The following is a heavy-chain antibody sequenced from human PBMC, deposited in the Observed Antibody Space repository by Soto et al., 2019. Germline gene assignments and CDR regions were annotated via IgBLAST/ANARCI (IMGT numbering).Heavy chain of an antibody. CDR2: IRSKAYGGTT. CDR1: GFTFGYYA. D-gene: IGHD3-10*01. V-gene: IGHV3-49*04. J-gene: IGHJ4*02. Sequence: GGSLRLSCTASGFTFGYYAMSWVRQAPGKGLEWVGFIRSKAYGGTTEYAASVKGRFTISRDDSKSIAYLQMNSLKTEDTAVYYCTRVPMAGPDYWGQGTLVTVSS. CDR3: TRVPMAGPDY.